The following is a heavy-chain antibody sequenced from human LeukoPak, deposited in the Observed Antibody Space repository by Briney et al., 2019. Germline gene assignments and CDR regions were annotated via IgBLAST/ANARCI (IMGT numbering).Heavy chain of an antibody. J-gene: IGHJ4*02. CDR3: AKVDKYSSSWNFDY. Sequence: VRSLRLSCAASGFTFSSYGMHWVRQAPGKGLEWVAVISYDGSNKYYADSVKGRFTISRDNSKNTLYLQMNSLRAEDTAVYYCAKVDKYSSSWNFDYWGQGTLVTVSS. D-gene: IGHD6-13*01. CDR2: ISYDGSNK. CDR1: GFTFSSYG. V-gene: IGHV3-30*18.